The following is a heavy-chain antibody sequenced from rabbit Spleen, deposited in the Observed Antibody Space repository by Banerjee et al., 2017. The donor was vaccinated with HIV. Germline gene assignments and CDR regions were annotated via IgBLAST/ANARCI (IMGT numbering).Heavy chain of an antibody. CDR2: IYTGNGKT. Sequence: VEAGVGLAERGASLTLTSTASGLRFGSSYDMGCVRHEPGKGLEWIGCIYTGNGKTYYASWAKGRFTISKSSSTTVTLQMTSLTAADTATYFCARDTGSGHYIDAYFDLWGPGTLVTVS. D-gene: IGHD1-1*01. CDR1: GLRFGSSYD. CDR3: ARDTGSGHYIDAYFDL. J-gene: IGHJ4*01. V-gene: IGHV1S40*01.